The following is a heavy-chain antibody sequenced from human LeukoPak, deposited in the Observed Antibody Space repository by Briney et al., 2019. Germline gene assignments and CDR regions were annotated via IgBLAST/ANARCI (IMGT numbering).Heavy chain of an antibody. CDR2: IYTSGST. D-gene: IGHD3-3*01. V-gene: IGHV4-4*09. J-gene: IGHJ6*03. CDR1: GGSISSYY. Sequence: SSETLSLTCTVSGGSISSYYWSWIRQPPGKGLEWIGYIYTSGSTNYNPSLKSRVTISVDTSKNQFSLKLSSVTAADTAVYYCARQTYDFWSGPLYMDVWGKGTTVTVSS. CDR3: ARQTYDFWSGPLYMDV.